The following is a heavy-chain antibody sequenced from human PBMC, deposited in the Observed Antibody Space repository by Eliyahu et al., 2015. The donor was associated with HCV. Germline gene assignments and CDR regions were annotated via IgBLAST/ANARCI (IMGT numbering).Heavy chain of an antibody. D-gene: IGHD6-6*01. CDR3: ARVLAARLPIDY. V-gene: IGHV3-33*08. Sequence: QVQLVESGGGVVQPGRSLRLSCAASGFTFSSYGMHWVRQAPGKGLEWVAVIWYDGRNKYYADSVKGRFTISRDNSKNTLYLQMNSLRVEDTAVYYCARVLAARLPIDYWGQGTLVTVSS. CDR2: IWYDGRNK. J-gene: IGHJ4*02. CDR1: GFTFSSYG.